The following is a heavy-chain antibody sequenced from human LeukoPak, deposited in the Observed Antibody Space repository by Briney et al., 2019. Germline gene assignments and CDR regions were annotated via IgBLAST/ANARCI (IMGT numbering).Heavy chain of an antibody. D-gene: IGHD3-22*01. CDR3: AKYYYDSSGYYFWAFDI. J-gene: IGHJ3*02. CDR2: IYPSGST. Sequence: SETLSLTCTASGNTISSYYRSWIRQPAGKGMEWIGRIYPSGSTNYNPSLTSRVTMSLDTSKNQFSLKLSSATAADTAVYYCAKYYYDSSGYYFWAFDIWGQGTMVTVSS. V-gene: IGHV4-4*07. CDR1: GNTISSYY.